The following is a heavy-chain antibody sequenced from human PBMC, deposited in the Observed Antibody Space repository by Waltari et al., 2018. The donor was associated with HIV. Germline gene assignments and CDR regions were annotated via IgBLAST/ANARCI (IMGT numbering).Heavy chain of an antibody. CDR2: ISSSGTLT. CDR3: ARDSRDNSWSLNFFDP. Sequence: EVQFAEPGGSPVQLGGYLTLACRASGFTFDSYSLTSVRPAPGKGLEWISSISSSGTLTHYEDSVKGRFTISRDNANKSVYLQMNSLRAEDTAVYYCARDSRDNSWSLNFFDPWGQGTLVTVSS. V-gene: IGHV3-21*01. D-gene: IGHD6-13*01. CDR1: GFTFDSYS. J-gene: IGHJ5*02.